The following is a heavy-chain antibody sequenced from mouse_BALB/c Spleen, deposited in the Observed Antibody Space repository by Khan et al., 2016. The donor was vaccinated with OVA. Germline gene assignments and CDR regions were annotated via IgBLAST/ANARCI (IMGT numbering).Heavy chain of an antibody. CDR3: ARRNYFGYTFAY. V-gene: IGHV1-77*01. J-gene: IGHJ3*01. CDR2: ISPGSGAT. Sequence: QVQLQQPGAELARPGASVKLSCKASGYTFTDYYINWVKQRTGQGLEWIGEISPGSGATYYTERFKGKATLTADKSSSTAYMLLISLTSEASAVYCCARRNYFGYTFAYWGQGTLVTVSA. CDR1: GYTFTDYY. D-gene: IGHD1-2*01.